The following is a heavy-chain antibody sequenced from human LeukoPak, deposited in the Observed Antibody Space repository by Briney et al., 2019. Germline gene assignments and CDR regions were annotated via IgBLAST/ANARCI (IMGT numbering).Heavy chain of an antibody. CDR3: ARDGHGDYGNDAFDI. Sequence: GGSLRLSCAASGFTFDDYAMHWVRQAPGKGLEWVSLISGDGGSTYYADSVKGRFTISRDNAKNSLYLQMNSLRAEDTAVYYCARDGHGDYGNDAFDIWGQGTMVTVSS. J-gene: IGHJ3*02. CDR1: GFTFDDYA. D-gene: IGHD4-17*01. CDR2: ISGDGGST. V-gene: IGHV3-43*02.